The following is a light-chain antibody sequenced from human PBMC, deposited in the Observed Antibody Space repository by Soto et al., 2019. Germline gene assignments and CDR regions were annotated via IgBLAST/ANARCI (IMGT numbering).Light chain of an antibody. V-gene: IGKV1-5*01. CDR1: QTIGSW. Sequence: DIQMTQSPSTLSASVVDIVTLTLRASQTIGSWLAWYQQKPGRAPKLLIFDASSLESGVPSRFSGNGSGTEFTLTISGLQPDDFASYYCQQYNSYSGMFGQGTKVDIK. CDR3: QQYNSYSGM. CDR2: DAS. J-gene: IGKJ1*01.